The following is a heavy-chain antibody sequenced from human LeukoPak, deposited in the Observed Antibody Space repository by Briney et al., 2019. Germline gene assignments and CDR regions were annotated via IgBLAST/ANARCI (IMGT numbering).Heavy chain of an antibody. CDR3: ARDKGGNLDY. CDR2: ISYDGSNK. J-gene: IGHJ4*02. CDR1: GSTFSRYG. Sequence: PGGSLRLSCAASGSTFSRYGMHWVRQAPGKGLEWVAVISYDGSNKYYADSVKGRFTISRDNSKNTLYLQMNSLRAEDTAVYYCARDKGGNLDYWGQGTLVTVSS. V-gene: IGHV3-30*03. D-gene: IGHD4-23*01.